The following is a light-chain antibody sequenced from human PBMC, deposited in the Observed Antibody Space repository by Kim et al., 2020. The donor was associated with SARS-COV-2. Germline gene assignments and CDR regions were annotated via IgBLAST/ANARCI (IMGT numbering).Light chain of an antibody. CDR3: QQHNGF. V-gene: IGKV1-5*01. CDR1: QNITSG. J-gene: IGKJ4*01. CDR2: LVS. Sequence: TLSASVGDTVTITCRASQNITSGLAWYQQKPGKAPKLLIYLVSNLDSGVPSRFSGSGSGTHFTLTISSLQPDDFATYYCQQHNGFFGGGTKVDIK.